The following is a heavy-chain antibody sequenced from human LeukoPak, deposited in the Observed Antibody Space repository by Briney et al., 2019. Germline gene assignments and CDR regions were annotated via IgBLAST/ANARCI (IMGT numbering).Heavy chain of an antibody. Sequence: PGGSLRLSCAASGLTFNYYAMSWVRQAPGKGLEWVSGISDNEGSTYYTDSVKGRFTISRDNTKNTVYLQMSSLRADDTGVYFCARHDSFIPYWGQGTQVTVSS. CDR1: GLTFNYYA. D-gene: IGHD2-21*01. V-gene: IGHV3-23*01. CDR2: ISDNEGST. CDR3: ARHDSFIPY. J-gene: IGHJ4*02.